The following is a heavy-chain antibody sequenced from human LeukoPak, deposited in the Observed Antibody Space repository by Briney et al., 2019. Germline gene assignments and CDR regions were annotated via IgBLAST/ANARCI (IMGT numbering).Heavy chain of an antibody. D-gene: IGHD4-23*01. V-gene: IGHV4-59*01. CDR2: IYYSGST. CDR3: ARDRGGNSDFYY. CDR1: GGSISSYY. J-gene: IGHJ4*02. Sequence: SETLSLTCTVSGGSISSYYWSWIRQPPGKGLEWIGYIYYSGSTNYNPSLKSRVTISVDTSKNQFSLKLSSVTAADTAVYYCARDRGGNSDFYYWGQGNLVTVSS.